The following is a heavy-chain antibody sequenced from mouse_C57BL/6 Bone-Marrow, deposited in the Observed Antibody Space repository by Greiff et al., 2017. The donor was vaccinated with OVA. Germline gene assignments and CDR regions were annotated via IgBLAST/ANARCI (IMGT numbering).Heavy chain of an antibody. CDR2: ISDGGSYT. CDR3: ARELFFDY. CDR1: GFTFSSYA. V-gene: IGHV5-4*01. J-gene: IGHJ2*01. Sequence: EVQLQESGGGLVKPGGSLKLSCAASGFTFSSYAMSWVRQTPEKRLEWVATISDGGSYTYYPDNVKDRFTISRDTTKNNLYLQMSHLKAEDTAMYYCARELFFDYWGQGTTLTVSS.